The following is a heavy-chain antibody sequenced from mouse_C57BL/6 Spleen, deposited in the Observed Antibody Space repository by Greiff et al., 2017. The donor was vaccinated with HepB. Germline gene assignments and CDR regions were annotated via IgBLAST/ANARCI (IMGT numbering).Heavy chain of an antibody. J-gene: IGHJ3*01. CDR3: TPSITTVVAPFAY. V-gene: IGHV14-4*01. CDR2: IDPENGDT. CDR1: GFNIKDDY. Sequence: VQLQQSGAELVRPGASVKLSCTASGFNIKDDYMHWVKQRPEQGLEWIGWIDPENGDTEYASKFQGKATITAASSSNTSYLQLSSLTSEDTAVYFCTPSITTVVAPFAYWGQGTLVTVSA. D-gene: IGHD1-1*01.